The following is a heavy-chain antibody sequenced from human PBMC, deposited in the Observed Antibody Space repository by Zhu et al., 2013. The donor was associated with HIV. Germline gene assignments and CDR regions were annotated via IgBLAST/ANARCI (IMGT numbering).Heavy chain of an antibody. CDR1: GYTFTSYG. CDR3: ARDVIGYCSGGSCKTYYYYYGMDV. V-gene: IGHV1-18*01. J-gene: IGHJ6*02. Sequence: QVQLVQSGAEVKKPGASVKVSCKASGYTFTSYGISWVRQAPGQGLEWMGWISAYNGNTNYAQKLQGRVTMTTDTSTSTAYMELRSLRSDDTAVYYCARDVIGYCSGGSCKTYYYYYGMDVWGQGTTSPSP. D-gene: IGHD2-15*01. CDR2: ISAYNGNT.